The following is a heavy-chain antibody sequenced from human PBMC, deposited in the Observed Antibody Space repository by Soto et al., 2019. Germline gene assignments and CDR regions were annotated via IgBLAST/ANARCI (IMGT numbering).Heavy chain of an antibody. Sequence: GGSLRLSCAASGFTFSSYGMHWVRQAPGKGLEWVAVISYDGSNKYYADSVKGRFTISRDNSKNMLFLQMNSLRAEDTAVNYCAKDSLPVAEYYYYYMDVWGKGTTVTVSS. CDR1: GFTFSSYG. CDR2: ISYDGSNK. CDR3: AKDSLPVAEYYYYYMDV. J-gene: IGHJ6*03. V-gene: IGHV3-30*18. D-gene: IGHD6-19*01.